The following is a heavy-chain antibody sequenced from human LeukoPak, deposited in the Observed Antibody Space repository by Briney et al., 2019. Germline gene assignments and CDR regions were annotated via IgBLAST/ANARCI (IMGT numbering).Heavy chain of an antibody. J-gene: IGHJ4*02. CDR3: AKAGHYGSGSYYSDY. V-gene: IGHV3-23*01. D-gene: IGHD3-10*01. CDR2: ISGSGGST. CDR1: GFTFSNYA. Sequence: GGSLRLSCAASGFTFSNYAMSWVRQAPGKGLEWVSAISGSGGSTYYADSVKGWFTISRDNSKNTLYLQMSSLRAGDTAVYYCAKAGHYGSGSYYSDYWGRGTLVTVSP.